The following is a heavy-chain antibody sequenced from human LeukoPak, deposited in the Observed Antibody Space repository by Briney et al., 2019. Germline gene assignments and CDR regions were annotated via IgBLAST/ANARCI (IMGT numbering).Heavy chain of an antibody. CDR1: GFTFSSYS. CDR2: ISSSSSYI. Sequence: PGGSLRLSCAASGFTFSSYSMNWVRQAPGKGLEWVSSISSSSSYIYYADSVKGRFTISRDNAKNSLYLQMNSLRAEDTAVYCCARDPLGDWNYFDYWGQGTLVTVSS. J-gene: IGHJ4*02. CDR3: ARDPLGDWNYFDY. D-gene: IGHD3-10*01. V-gene: IGHV3-21*01.